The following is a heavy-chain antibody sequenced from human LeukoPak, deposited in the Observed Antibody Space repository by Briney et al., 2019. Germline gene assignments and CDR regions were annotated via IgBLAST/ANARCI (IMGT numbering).Heavy chain of an antibody. CDR2: MNPNSGNT. CDR3: ASLGRCSTSCYGAFDP. J-gene: IGHJ5*02. V-gene: IGHV1-8*01. Sequence: ASVKVSCKASGYTFTSYDINWVRQATGQGLEWMGWMNPNSGNTGYAQKFQGRVTMTRNTSISTAYMELSSLRSEATAVYYWASLGRCSTSCYGAFDPWGQGTLVPVYS. D-gene: IGHD2-2*01. CDR1: GYTFTSYD.